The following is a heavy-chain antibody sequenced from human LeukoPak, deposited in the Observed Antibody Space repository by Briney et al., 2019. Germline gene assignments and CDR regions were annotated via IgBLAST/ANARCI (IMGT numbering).Heavy chain of an antibody. V-gene: IGHV4-59*01. D-gene: IGHD6-19*01. Sequence: SETLSLTCSVSGGSISTYYWTWIRQPPGKGLEWIGYISYSGSSNYSPSLKSRVTISVDTSRNQFSLKLSSVTAADTAVYYCARVGSWYYFDYWGQGTPVTVSS. CDR2: ISYSGSS. CDR1: GGSISTYY. CDR3: ARVGSWYYFDY. J-gene: IGHJ4*02.